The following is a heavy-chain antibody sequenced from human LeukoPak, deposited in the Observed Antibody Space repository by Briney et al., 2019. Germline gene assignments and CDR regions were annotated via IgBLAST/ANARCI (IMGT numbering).Heavy chain of an antibody. J-gene: IGHJ4*02. CDR2: IRYDGGDE. V-gene: IGHV3-30*02. CDR1: GFTFSDYG. Sequence: PGGSLRLSCEASGFTFSDYGMHWVRQAPGKGLEWVAFIRYDGGDEKYADSVKGRFTVSRDNSKNTLYLQMNSLRVEDTAVYYCAKYRHGAYGSFFDYWGQGTLVTVSS. D-gene: IGHD4-17*01. CDR3: AKYRHGAYGSFFDY.